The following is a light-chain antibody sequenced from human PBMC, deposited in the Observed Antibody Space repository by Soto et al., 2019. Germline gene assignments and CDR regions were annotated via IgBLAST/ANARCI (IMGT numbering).Light chain of an antibody. V-gene: IGLV2-14*01. J-gene: IGLJ1*01. Sequence: QSALTQPASVSGSPGQSITISCTGTSSDVGGYNYVSWYQQHPGKAPKLMIYDVSNRPSGVSNRFSGSKSGNTASLTISGLQAEDEADYYCSSYTSSSSYVFGTGNKLT. CDR1: SSDVGGYNY. CDR3: SSYTSSSSYV. CDR2: DVS.